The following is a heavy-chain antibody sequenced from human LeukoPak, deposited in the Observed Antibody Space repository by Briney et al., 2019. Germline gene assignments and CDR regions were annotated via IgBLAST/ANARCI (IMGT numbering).Heavy chain of an antibody. V-gene: IGHV5-51*01. CDR2: IYPGDSDT. Sequence: GESLKISRKASGYTFTNYWIGRGRQMPGKGLGWVGIIYPGDSDTRYSPSFQGQVTISDDKSISTAYLQWSNLKAPDTAMYYCARGDYGDFRVFYTLFDYWGQGTLVTVSS. D-gene: IGHD4-17*01. CDR3: ARGDYGDFRVFYTLFDY. J-gene: IGHJ4*02. CDR1: GYTFTNYW.